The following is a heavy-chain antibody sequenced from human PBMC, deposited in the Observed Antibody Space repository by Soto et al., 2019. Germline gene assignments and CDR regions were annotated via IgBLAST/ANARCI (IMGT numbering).Heavy chain of an antibody. CDR3: EKEGGLQNGDYDYYYYYMDV. Sequence: GGSLRLSCAASGFTFSSYAMSWVRQAPGKGLEWVSAISGSGGSTYYADSVKGRFTISRDNSKNTLYLQMNSLRAEDTAVYYCEKEGGLQNGDYDYYYYYMDVWGKGTTVTVSS. CDR2: ISGSGGST. D-gene: IGHD4-17*01. V-gene: IGHV3-23*01. J-gene: IGHJ6*03. CDR1: GFTFSSYA.